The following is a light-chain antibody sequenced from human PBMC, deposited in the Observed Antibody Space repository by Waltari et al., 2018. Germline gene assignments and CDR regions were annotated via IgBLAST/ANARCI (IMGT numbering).Light chain of an antibody. CDR1: ENVNNY. CDR2: KAS. V-gene: IGKV1-39*01. J-gene: IGKJ4*01. Sequence: DIQMTQSPSSLSASVGDRVTITCRASENVNNYLNWYLQKPGKAPKLLIYKASTLQTGVPSRFSGSGSGTDYTITISSLQSEDVATYYCQHNYGTPLTFGGGTKVEIK. CDR3: QHNYGTPLT.